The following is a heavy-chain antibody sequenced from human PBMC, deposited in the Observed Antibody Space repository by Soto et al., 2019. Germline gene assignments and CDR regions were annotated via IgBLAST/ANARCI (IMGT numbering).Heavy chain of an antibody. Sequence: QVPLVQSGAEVKKPGSSVKVSCKASGGTFSSYAISWVRQAPGQGLEWMGGIIPIFGTADYAQKFQGRVTITADESTSTAYMELSSLRSEDTAVYYCASHYDSSGDYYRGLDYWGQGTLVTDSS. CDR3: ASHYDSSGDYYRGLDY. D-gene: IGHD3-22*01. CDR1: GGTFSSYA. J-gene: IGHJ4*02. V-gene: IGHV1-69*12. CDR2: IIPIFGTA.